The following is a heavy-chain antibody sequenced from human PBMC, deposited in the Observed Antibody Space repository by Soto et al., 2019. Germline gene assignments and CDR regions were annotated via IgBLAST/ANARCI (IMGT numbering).Heavy chain of an antibody. V-gene: IGHV4-31*03. CDR1: GGSISSGGYD. J-gene: IGHJ5*02. Sequence: PSETLSLTCTVSGGSISSGGYDWSWIRQHPGKGLEWIGYIYYSGSTYYNPSLKSRVTISVDTSKNQFSLKLSSVTAADTAVYYCAREGRVGHWFDPWGQGTLVTVSS. CDR3: AREGRVGHWFDP. CDR2: IYYSGST. D-gene: IGHD1-26*01.